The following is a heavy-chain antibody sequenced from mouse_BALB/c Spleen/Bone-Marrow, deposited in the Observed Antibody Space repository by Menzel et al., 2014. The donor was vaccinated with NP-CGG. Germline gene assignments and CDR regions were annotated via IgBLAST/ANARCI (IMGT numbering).Heavy chain of an antibody. CDR1: GFTFGDFY. V-gene: IGHV7-1*02. Sequence: EVKLQESGGGLVQPGDSLRLSCAPSGFTFGDFYMEWVRQPPGKRLEWIAASRNKAKYYTTEYSASVKGRFIVSRDTSQSVLYLQMNALRAEDTAIYYCARDVGYGNYFVYWGQGTLVTVSA. CDR2: SRNKAKYYTT. J-gene: IGHJ3*01. D-gene: IGHD2-10*02. CDR3: ARDVGYGNYFVY.